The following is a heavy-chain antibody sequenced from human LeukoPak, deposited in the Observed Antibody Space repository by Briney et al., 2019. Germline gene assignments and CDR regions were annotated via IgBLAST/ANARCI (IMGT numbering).Heavy chain of an antibody. CDR2: IIPIFGTA. D-gene: IGHD5-12*01. V-gene: IGHV1-69*06. Sequence: ASVKVSCKASGGTFSSYAISWVRQAPGQGLEWMGGIIPIFGTANYAQKFQGRVTITADKSTSTAYMELGSLRSEDTAVYYCARAGYSGYDMAYWGQGTLVTVSS. CDR1: GGTFSSYA. J-gene: IGHJ4*02. CDR3: ARAGYSGYDMAY.